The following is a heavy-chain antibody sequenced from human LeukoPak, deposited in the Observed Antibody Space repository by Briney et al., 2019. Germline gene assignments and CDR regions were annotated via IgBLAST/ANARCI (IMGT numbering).Heavy chain of an antibody. J-gene: IGHJ4*02. CDR1: GYSFTSYW. CDR3: ARRRDYDMIFD. D-gene: IGHD3-9*01. Sequence: GESLKISCKGSGYSFTSYWIGWVRQMPGKGLEWMGIIYPSDSDTRYSPSFLGQVTISADKSISTAYVQWSSLKASDTAMYYCARRRDYDMIFDWGQGTLVTVSS. V-gene: IGHV5-51*01. CDR2: IYPSDSDT.